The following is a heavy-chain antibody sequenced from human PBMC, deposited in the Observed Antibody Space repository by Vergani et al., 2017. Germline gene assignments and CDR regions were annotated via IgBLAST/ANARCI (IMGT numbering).Heavy chain of an antibody. V-gene: IGHV4-39*01. CDR1: GDSISTSSYA. J-gene: IGHJ6*03. CDR2: VFYGGRT. Sequence: QMQLPESGPGLVKPSETLSLSCTVSGDSISTSSYAWCWIRQPPGKTLEWIGTVFYGGRTSYNPSLKSRVTLSLDTSKKQISLHLTSVTAADTAVYYCARQKDYYMDVWGKGTTVTVS. CDR3: ARQKDYYMDV.